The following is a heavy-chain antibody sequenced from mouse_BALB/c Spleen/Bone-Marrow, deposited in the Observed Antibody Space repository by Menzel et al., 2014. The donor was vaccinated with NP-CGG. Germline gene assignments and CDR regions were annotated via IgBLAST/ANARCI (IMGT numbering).Heavy chain of an antibody. CDR2: INPSTGYT. CDR3: ASYRFAY. CDR1: VYTFTNYW. D-gene: IGHD2-10*01. V-gene: IGHV1-7*01. J-gene: IGHJ3*01. Sequence: VQLQQSGAELAKPGASMKMSCKASVYTFTNYWMHWVKQRPGQGLEWIGYINPSTGYTEYNQKFKDKATLTADKSSSTAYMQLSRLTSEDAAVYYCASYRFAYWGQGTLVTVSA.